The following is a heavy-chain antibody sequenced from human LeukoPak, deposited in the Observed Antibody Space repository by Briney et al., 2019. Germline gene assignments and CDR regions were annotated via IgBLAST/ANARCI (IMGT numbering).Heavy chain of an antibody. Sequence: PSETLSLTFTVSGGSISSYYWSWIRQPPGKGLEWIGYIYYSGSTNYNPSLKSRVTISVDTSKNQFSLKLSSVTAADTAVYYCARYYYDSSGYYQPYWYFDLWGRGTLVTVSS. CDR2: IYYSGST. D-gene: IGHD3-22*01. J-gene: IGHJ2*01. CDR1: GGSISSYY. CDR3: ARYYYDSSGYYQPYWYFDL. V-gene: IGHV4-59*01.